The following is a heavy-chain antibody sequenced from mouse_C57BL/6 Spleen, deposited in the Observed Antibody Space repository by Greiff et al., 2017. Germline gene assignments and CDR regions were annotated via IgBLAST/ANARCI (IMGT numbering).Heavy chain of an antibody. CDR1: GFTFSDYY. V-gene: IGHV5-16*01. D-gene: IGHD1-1*01. CDR2: INYDGSST. CDR3: ASARYGSSHWYFDV. J-gene: IGHJ1*03. Sequence: EVKLVESEGGLVQPGSSMKLSCTASGFTFSDYYMAWVRQVPEKGLEWVANINYDGSSTYYLDSLKSRFIISIDNAKNILYLQMSSLKSEDTATYYCASARYGSSHWYFDVWGTGTTVTVSS.